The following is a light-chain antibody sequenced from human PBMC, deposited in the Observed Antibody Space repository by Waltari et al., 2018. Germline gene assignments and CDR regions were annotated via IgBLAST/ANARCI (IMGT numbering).Light chain of an antibody. V-gene: IGKV1-5*03. J-gene: IGKJ2*01. CDR3: QQHNGDSYT. Sequence: DIQMTQSPSTLSASVGDRVTITCRASQNINNWLAWFQQKPGKAPKPLIYKASSLETGVPLRFDGSGSGTEFTLTSSSLQPEDFATYYCQQHNGDSYTFGQGTKLEIK. CDR2: KAS. CDR1: QNINNW.